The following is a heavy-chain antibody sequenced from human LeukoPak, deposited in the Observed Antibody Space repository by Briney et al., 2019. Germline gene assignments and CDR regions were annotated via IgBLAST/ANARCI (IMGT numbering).Heavy chain of an antibody. CDR1: RFTFSSYG. Sequence: GRSLRLSCVASRFTFSSYGMHWVRQAPGKGLQWVAVIWYDGSEKYYADSVKGRFTISRDNSKKKLYLQMHSLGAEDTAVYYCAREGYYGSGSPPSLYFDYWGQGTLVTVSS. CDR3: AREGYYGSGSPPSLYFDY. J-gene: IGHJ4*02. D-gene: IGHD3-10*01. CDR2: IWYDGSEK. V-gene: IGHV3-33*01.